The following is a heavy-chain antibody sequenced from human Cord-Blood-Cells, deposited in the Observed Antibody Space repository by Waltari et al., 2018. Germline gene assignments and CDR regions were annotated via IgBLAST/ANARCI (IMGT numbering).Heavy chain of an antibody. CDR2: INPSGGST. CDR1: GYTFTSYY. V-gene: IGHV1-46*01. D-gene: IGHD6-13*01. Sequence: QVQLVQSGAEVKKPGASVKVSCKASGYTFTSYYMHWVRQAPGQGLEWMGIINPSGGSTSYAQKFQGRVTMTRDTSTSTVYMELSSLRSEDTAVYYCARDLRPIAAAGDGSGFDPWGQGTLVTVSS. CDR3: ARDLRPIAAAGDGSGFDP. J-gene: IGHJ5*02.